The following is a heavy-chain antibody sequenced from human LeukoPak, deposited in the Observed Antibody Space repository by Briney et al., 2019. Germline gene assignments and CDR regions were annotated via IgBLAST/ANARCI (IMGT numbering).Heavy chain of an antibody. J-gene: IGHJ4*02. CDR2: IRYDGSNK. Sequence: GGSLRLSCAASGFTFSSYGMHWVRQAPGKGLEWVAFIRYDGSNKYYADSVKGRFTISRDNSKNTLYLQMNSLRVEDTAVYYCAPYYYGSGSLFDYWGQGTLVTVSS. CDR1: GFTFSSYG. V-gene: IGHV3-30*02. CDR3: APYYYGSGSLFDY. D-gene: IGHD3-10*01.